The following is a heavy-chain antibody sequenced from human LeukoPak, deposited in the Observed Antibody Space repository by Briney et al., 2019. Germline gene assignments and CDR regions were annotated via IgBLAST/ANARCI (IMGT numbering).Heavy chain of an antibody. Sequence: ASVKVSCKVSRYTLTEISMHWVRQAPGKGLEWMGGFDPEDGETIYAQKFQGRVTMTRDTSISTAYMELSRLRSDDTAVYYCRFVGDSSGYYWFVDYWGQGTLVTVSS. J-gene: IGHJ4*02. CDR2: FDPEDGET. CDR3: RFVGDSSGYYWFVDY. D-gene: IGHD3-22*01. CDR1: RYTLTEIS. V-gene: IGHV1-24*01.